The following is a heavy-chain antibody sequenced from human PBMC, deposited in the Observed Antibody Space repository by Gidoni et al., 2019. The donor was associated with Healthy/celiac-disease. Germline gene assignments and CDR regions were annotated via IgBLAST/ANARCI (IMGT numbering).Heavy chain of an antibody. CDR1: GFPFDDYG. V-gene: IGHV3-20*04. CDR2: INWNGGST. Sequence: EVQLVESGGGVVRPGGSLRLSCSASGFPFDDYGMSWVRQAPGKGLEWVSGINWNGGSTGYADSVKGRFTISRDNAKNSLYLQMNSLRAEDTALYYCARVSDWNDDHYFDYWGQGTLVTVSS. D-gene: IGHD1-1*01. CDR3: ARVSDWNDDHYFDY. J-gene: IGHJ4*02.